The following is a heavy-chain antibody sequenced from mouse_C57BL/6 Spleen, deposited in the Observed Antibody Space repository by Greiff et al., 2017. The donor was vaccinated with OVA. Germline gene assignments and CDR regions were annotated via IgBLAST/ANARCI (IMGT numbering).Heavy chain of an antibody. CDR2: ISDGGSYT. V-gene: IGHV5-4*01. Sequence: EVHLVESGGGLVKPGGSLKLSCAASGFTFSSYAMSWVRQTPEKRLEWVATISDGGSYTYYPDNVKGRFTISRDNAKNNLYLQMSHLKSEDTAMYYCARVGDGSAWFAYWGQGTLVTVSA. J-gene: IGHJ3*01. D-gene: IGHD2-3*01. CDR3: ARVGDGSAWFAY. CDR1: GFTFSSYA.